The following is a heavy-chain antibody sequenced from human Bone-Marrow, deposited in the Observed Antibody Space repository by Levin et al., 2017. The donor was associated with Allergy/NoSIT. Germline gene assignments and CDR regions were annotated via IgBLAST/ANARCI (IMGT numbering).Heavy chain of an antibody. CDR2: IYYSGNT. CDR3: ARFNGYDFDY. D-gene: IGHD5-12*01. Sequence: SQTLSLTCTVSGGSISGGGYYWSWIRQHPGKGLEWIGYIYYSGNTYYNPSLKSRVIISVVTSKNQLSLKLTSVTVADTAVHYCARFNGYDFDYWGQGTLVTVSS. CDR1: GGSISGGGYY. V-gene: IGHV4-31*03. J-gene: IGHJ4*02.